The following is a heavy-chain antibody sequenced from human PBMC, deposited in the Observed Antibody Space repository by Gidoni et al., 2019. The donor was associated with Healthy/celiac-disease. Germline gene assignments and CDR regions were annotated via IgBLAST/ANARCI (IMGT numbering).Heavy chain of an antibody. CDR2: INSDGSST. CDR3: ARAGYSSGWSYYYYYGMDV. D-gene: IGHD6-19*01. Sequence: EVQLVESGGGLVQPGGSLRLSCAASGFTFSSYWMHWVRQAPGKGLVWVSRINSDGSSTSYADSVKGRFTISRDNAKNTLYLQMNSLRAEDTAVYYCARAGYSSGWSYYYYYGMDVWSQGTTVTVSS. V-gene: IGHV3-74*01. CDR1: GFTFSSYW. J-gene: IGHJ6*02.